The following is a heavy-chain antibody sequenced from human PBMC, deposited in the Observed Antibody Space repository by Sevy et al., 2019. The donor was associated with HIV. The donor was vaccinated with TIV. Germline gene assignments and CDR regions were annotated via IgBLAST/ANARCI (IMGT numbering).Heavy chain of an antibody. V-gene: IGHV4-4*02. J-gene: IGHJ4*02. CDR2: MYHRGTT. Sequence: SESLSLTCSVSGDSISSSHWWSWVRQTPGKGLQWIGDMYHRGTTNYNPSLKSRVIISVHKSKNQFSLKLTSVTAADPAVYYCASAAGTDVLGYYFGSWGQGTQVNVSS. CDR1: GDSISSSHW. D-gene: IGHD6-19*01. CDR3: ASAAGTDVLGYYFGS.